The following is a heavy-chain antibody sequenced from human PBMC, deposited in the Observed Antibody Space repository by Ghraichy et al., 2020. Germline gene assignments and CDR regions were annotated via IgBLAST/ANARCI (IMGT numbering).Heavy chain of an antibody. J-gene: IGHJ4*02. V-gene: IGHV3-15*01. Sequence: GESLNISCAASGFTFSNAWMTWVRQAPGKGLEWVGRIKSKTDGGTTDYAAPVKGRFTISRDDSKNTLYLQMNSLKTEDTAVYYCTTPTYGSDVYYFDYWGQGTLVTVSS. CDR3: TTPTYGSDVYYFDY. CDR1: GFTFSNAW. CDR2: IKSKTDGGTT. D-gene: IGHD4-17*01.